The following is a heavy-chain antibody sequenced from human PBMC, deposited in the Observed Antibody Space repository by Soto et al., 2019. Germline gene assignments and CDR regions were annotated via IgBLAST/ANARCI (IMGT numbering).Heavy chain of an antibody. CDR1: GFTVSSNY. D-gene: IGHD3-3*02. CDR3: ARAGVTPHFFDY. CDR2: IYSGGST. Sequence: LRPSCAASGFTVSSNYMSWVRQAPGKGLEWVSVIYSGGSTYYADSVKGRFTISRDNSKNTLYLQMNSLRVEDTAVYYCARAGVTPHFFDYWGQGTLVTVSS. J-gene: IGHJ4*02. V-gene: IGHV3-53*01.